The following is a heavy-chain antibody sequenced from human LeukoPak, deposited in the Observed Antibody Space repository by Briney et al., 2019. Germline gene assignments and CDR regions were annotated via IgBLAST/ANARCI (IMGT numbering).Heavy chain of an antibody. CDR3: ARENKAVAAHYFDY. J-gene: IGHJ4*02. Sequence: PGGSLRLSCAASGITVSDNYMSWVRLAPGKGLEWVSVIYSGGSTYYADSVKGRFTNSRDNSKNTLYIQMNGLRAEDTAVYYCARENKAVAAHYFDYWGQGTVVTVSS. D-gene: IGHD6-19*01. CDR2: IYSGGST. V-gene: IGHV3-66*01. CDR1: GITVSDNY.